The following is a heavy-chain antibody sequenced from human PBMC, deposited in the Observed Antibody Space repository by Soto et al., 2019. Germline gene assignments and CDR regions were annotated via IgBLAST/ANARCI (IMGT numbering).Heavy chain of an antibody. CDR3: ARRAETNGWNGFGADKYYFDF. CDR2: MNPSTGNS. J-gene: IGHJ4*02. CDR1: GYTFTSYD. V-gene: IGHV1-8*01. Sequence: ASVKVSCKASGYTFTSYDIYWVRQATGQGLEWMGWMNPSTGNSGYAQKFQGRVTMTSDTSISTANMKLSSLRSEDTAVYYCARRAETNGWNGFGADKYYFDFWGQGTLVTLSS. D-gene: IGHD1-1*01.